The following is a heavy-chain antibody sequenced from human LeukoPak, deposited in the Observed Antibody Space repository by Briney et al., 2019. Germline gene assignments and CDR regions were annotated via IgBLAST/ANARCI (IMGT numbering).Heavy chain of an antibody. CDR2: ISWNSGSI. Sequence: PGGSLRLSCAASGFTFDDYAMHWVRQAPGKGLEWVSGISWNSGSIGYADSVKGRFTISRDNAKNSLYLQMNSLRAEDMALYYCAEGGYGDYDGWDYFDYWGQGTLVTVSS. V-gene: IGHV3-9*03. CDR1: GFTFDDYA. D-gene: IGHD4-17*01. J-gene: IGHJ4*02. CDR3: AEGGYGDYDGWDYFDY.